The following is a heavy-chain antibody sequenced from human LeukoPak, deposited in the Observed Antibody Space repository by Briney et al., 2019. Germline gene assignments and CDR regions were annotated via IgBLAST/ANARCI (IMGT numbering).Heavy chain of an antibody. V-gene: IGHV4-59*01. D-gene: IGHD3-10*01. CDR1: GXSISSYY. J-gene: IGHJ4*02. Sequence: PSETLSLTCTVSGXSISSYYGSWIRQPPGKGLEWIGYIYYSGSTNYNPSLKSRVTISVDTSKNQFSLKLSSVTAADTAVYYCARDLGGGSGSYHDYWGQGTLVTVSS. CDR3: ARDLGGGSGSYHDY. CDR2: IYYSGST.